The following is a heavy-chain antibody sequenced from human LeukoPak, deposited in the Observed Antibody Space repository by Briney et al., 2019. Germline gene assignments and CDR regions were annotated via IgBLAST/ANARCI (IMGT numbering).Heavy chain of an antibody. CDR3: AETPMIVVVITTLFDY. J-gene: IGHJ4*02. CDR1: GFTFSSYA. CDR2: ISGSGGST. Sequence: GGSLRLSCAASGFTFSSYAMSWVRQAPGKGLEWVSAISGSGGSTYYADSVKGRFTISRDNSKNTLYLQMNSLRAEDTAVYYCAETPMIVVVITTLFDYWGQGTLVTVSS. D-gene: IGHD3-22*01. V-gene: IGHV3-23*01.